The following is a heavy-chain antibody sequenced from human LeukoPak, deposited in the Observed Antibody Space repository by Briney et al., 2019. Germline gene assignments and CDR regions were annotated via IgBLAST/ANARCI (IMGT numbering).Heavy chain of an antibody. V-gene: IGHV7-4-1*02. D-gene: IGHD5-18*01. CDR2: INTNTGNP. J-gene: IGHJ4*02. CDR1: GYTFTSYA. CDR3: ARGLPQIQLWSPGGY. Sequence: ASVKVSCKASGYTFTSYAMNWVRQAPGQGLEWMGWINTNTGNPTYAQGFTGRFVFSLDTSVSTAYLQISSLKAEDTAVYYCARGLPQIQLWSPGGYWGQGTLVTVSS.